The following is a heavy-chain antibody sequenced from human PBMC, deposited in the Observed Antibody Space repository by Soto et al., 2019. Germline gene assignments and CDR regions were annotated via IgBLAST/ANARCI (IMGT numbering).Heavy chain of an antibody. Sequence: GASVKVSCKASGGTFSSYAISWVRQAPGQGLEWMGGIIPIFGTANYAQKFLGRVTITADESTSTAYMELSSLRSEDTAVYYCARGRFTQGSAPRRDVYAVRSQRTLVTGS. CDR1: GGTFSSYA. V-gene: IGHV1-69*13. D-gene: IGHD2-15*01. CDR2: IIPIFGTA. J-gene: IGHJ3*01. CDR3: ARGRFTQGSAPRRDVYAV.